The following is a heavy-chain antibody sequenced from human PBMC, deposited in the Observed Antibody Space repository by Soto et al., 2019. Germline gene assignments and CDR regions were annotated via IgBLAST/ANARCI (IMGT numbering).Heavy chain of an antibody. CDR3: AREGDSSGYTVYFDX. CDR1: GFSFSKFA. D-gene: IGHD3-22*01. Sequence: GGSLRLSFAASGFSFSKFAMHWVRQAPGKGLECVSLICFDGSKRDYADSVKVRFTVSRDNSENTLSLQMNNLRAEDTGVYYCAREGDSSGYTVYFDXWGQVTVVTVSX. J-gene: IGHJ4*02. CDR2: ICFDGSKR. V-gene: IGHV3-33*01.